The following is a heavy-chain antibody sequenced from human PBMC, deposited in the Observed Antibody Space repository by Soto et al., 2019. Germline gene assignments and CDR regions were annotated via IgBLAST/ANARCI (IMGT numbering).Heavy chain of an antibody. J-gene: IGHJ1*01. D-gene: IGHD5-12*01. V-gene: IGHV4-59*08. CDR2: IFYSGST. CDR3: ARLPPDSAYDWGYFQH. CDR1: GGSISSYY. Sequence: SETLSLTCTVSGGSISSYYWSWIRQPPGKGLEWIGYIFYSGSTNYNPSLKSRVTISVDTSKNQFSLKLSSVTAADTAVYYCARLPPDSAYDWGYFQHWGQGTLVTVSS.